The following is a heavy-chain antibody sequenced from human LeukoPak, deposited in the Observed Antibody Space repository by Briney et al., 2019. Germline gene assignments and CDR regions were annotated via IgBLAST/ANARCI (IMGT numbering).Heavy chain of an antibody. CDR1: GGSISSYY. Sequence: KSSETLSLTCTVSGGSISSYYCSWIRQPPGKGLEWIGYIYYSGSTNYNPSLKSRVTISVDTSKNQFSLKLSSVTAADTAVYYCASSRNDILTGYNPYAFDIWGQGTMVTVSS. D-gene: IGHD3-9*01. CDR3: ASSRNDILTGYNPYAFDI. J-gene: IGHJ3*02. CDR2: IYYSGST. V-gene: IGHV4-59*01.